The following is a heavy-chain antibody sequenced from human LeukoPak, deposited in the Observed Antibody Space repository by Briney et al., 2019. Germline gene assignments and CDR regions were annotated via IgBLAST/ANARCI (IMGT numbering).Heavy chain of an antibody. V-gene: IGHV3-48*03. CDR1: GFTFSSYE. D-gene: IGHD4-17*01. J-gene: IGHJ4*02. CDR3: AKSSDYGDYHYFDY. CDR2: ISSSGSTI. Sequence: GGSLRLSCAASGFTFSSYEMNWVRQAPGKGLEWVSYISSSGSTIYYGDPVKGRFTISRDNSKNTLYLQMNSLRAEDTAVYYCAKSSDYGDYHYFDYWGQGTLVTVSS.